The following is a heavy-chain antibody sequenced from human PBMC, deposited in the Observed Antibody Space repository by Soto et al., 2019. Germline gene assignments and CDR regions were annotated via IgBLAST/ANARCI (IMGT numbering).Heavy chain of an antibody. V-gene: IGHV4-39*01. CDR1: GGSMSSSSYY. J-gene: IGHJ4*02. CDR3: AANVDY. CDR2: IYYSGST. Sequence: QLQLQESGPGLVKPSETLSLTCTVSGGSMSSSSYYWGWFRQPPGKGLEWIGSIYYSGSTYYNPSLKSRVTLSVDTSKNHFSLRLSSVTAADAAVYYCAANVDYWGQGTLVTVSS.